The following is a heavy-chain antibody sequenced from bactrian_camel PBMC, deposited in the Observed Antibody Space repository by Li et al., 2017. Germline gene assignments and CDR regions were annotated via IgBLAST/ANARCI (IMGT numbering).Heavy chain of an antibody. Sequence: VQLVESGGGSVQAGGSLRLSCSGYTYSRRCLGWFRQVPGKEREGVAAIASDGRTIYADSVKDRFTISQSNNKNTVYLQMNSLKSEDTALYYCAKGGTHTLPDWGQGTQVTVS. CDR1: GYTYSRRC. CDR3: AKGGTHTLPD. J-gene: IGHJ4*01. D-gene: IGHD2*01. V-gene: IGHV3S53*01. CDR2: IASDGRT.